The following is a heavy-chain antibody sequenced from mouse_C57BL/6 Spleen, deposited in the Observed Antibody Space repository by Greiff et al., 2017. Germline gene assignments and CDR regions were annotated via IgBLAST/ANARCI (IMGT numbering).Heavy chain of an antibody. D-gene: IGHD3-3*01. V-gene: IGHV2-5*01. Sequence: VQLQQSGPGLVQPSQSLSITCTVSGFSFTSYGVHWVRQSPGKGLEWLGVIWRGGSTDYNAAFMSRLSITKDNSKSQVFFKMNSLQTDDTARYYCAKRGDLYAMDYWGQGTSVTVSS. CDR3: AKRGDLYAMDY. CDR1: GFSFTSYG. J-gene: IGHJ4*01. CDR2: IWRGGST.